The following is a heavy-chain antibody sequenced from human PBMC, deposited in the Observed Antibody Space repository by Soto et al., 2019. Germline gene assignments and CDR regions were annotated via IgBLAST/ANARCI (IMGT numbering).Heavy chain of an antibody. J-gene: IGHJ1*01. Sequence: ASVKVSCKASGYTFTSYDINWVRQATGQGLEWMGWMNPNSGNTGYAQKFQGRVTMTRNTSISTAYMELSSLRSEDTAVYYCARPPSDAEYFQHWGQGTLVTVSS. V-gene: IGHV1-8*01. CDR3: ARPPSDAEYFQH. CDR2: MNPNSGNT. CDR1: GYTFTSYD.